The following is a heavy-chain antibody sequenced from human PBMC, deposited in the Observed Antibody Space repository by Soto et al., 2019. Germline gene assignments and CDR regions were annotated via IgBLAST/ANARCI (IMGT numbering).Heavy chain of an antibody. CDR2: IYYSGST. D-gene: IGHD2-15*01. V-gene: IGHV4-39*01. J-gene: IGHJ5*02. CDR3: ASPGYCSGGSCFYSGWFDP. Sequence: ASETLSLTCTVSGGSISSSSYYWGWIRQPPGKGLEWIGSIYYSGSTYYNPSLKSRVTISVDTSKNQFSLKLSSVTAADTAVYYCASPGYCSGGSCFYSGWFDPWGQGTLVTVSS. CDR1: GGSISSSSYY.